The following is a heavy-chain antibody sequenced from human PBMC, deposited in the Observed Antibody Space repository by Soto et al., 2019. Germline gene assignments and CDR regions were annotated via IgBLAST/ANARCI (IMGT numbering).Heavy chain of an antibody. CDR1: GFTFSSYE. CDR2: ISSSGSTI. V-gene: IGHV3-48*03. CDR3: ERHVEEWELLWSGPGAFDI. D-gene: IGHD1-26*01. J-gene: IGHJ3*02. Sequence: GGSLRLSCAASGFTFSSYEMNWVRQAPGKGLEWVSYISSSGSTIYYADSVKGRFTISRDNAKNSLYLQMNSLRAEDTAVYYCERHVEEWELLWSGPGAFDIWGQGTMVTVSS.